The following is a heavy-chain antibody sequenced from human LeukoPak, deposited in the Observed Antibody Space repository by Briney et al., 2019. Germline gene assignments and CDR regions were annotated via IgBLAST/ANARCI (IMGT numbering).Heavy chain of an antibody. V-gene: IGHV4-39*01. Sequence: SETLSLTCTVSGGSISSSSYYWGWIRQPPGKGLEWIGSIYYSGSTYYNPSLKSRVTISVDTPKDQFSLKLSSVTAADTAVYYCARDGLYDSSGYRPGAFDIWGQGTMVTVSS. CDR3: ARDGLYDSSGYRPGAFDI. CDR2: IYYSGST. D-gene: IGHD3-22*01. J-gene: IGHJ3*02. CDR1: GGSISSSSYY.